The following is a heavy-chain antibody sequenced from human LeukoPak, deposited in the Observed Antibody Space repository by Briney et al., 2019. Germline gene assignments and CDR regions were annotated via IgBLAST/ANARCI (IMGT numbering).Heavy chain of an antibody. Sequence: GGSLRLSCAASGFTFSTYSMNWVRQAPGKGLEWVSYISSSGSTIYYADSVKGRFTISRDNAKNSLYLQMNSLRAEDTAVYYCARDVGYFGSGSYPDYFDYWGQGILVTVSS. CDR3: ARDVGYFGSGSYPDYFDY. V-gene: IGHV3-48*01. D-gene: IGHD3-10*01. CDR1: GFTFSTYS. J-gene: IGHJ4*02. CDR2: ISSSGSTI.